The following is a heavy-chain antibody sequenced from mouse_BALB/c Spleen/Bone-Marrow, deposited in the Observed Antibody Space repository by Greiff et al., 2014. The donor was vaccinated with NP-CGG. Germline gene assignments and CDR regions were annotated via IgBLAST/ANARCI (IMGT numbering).Heavy chain of an antibody. V-gene: IGHV1S81*02. Sequence: QVQLKQSGAELVKPGASVKLSCKASGYTFTSYWMHWVKQRPGQGLEWIGEINPSNGRTNYNEKFKSKATLTVDKSSSTAYMQLSSPTSEDSAVYYCARRTTTVVATDYWGQGTTLTVSS. CDR3: ARRTTTVVATDY. CDR1: GYTFTSYW. D-gene: IGHD1-1*01. J-gene: IGHJ2*01. CDR2: INPSNGRT.